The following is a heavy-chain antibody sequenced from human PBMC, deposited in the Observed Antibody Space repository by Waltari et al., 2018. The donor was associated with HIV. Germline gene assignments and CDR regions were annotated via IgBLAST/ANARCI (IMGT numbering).Heavy chain of an antibody. CDR3: ARTFNGDLDY. D-gene: IGHD2-21*02. J-gene: IGHJ4*02. Sequence: QVQLVQSGAVVTKHGASVQVSCKASGYTCTSFDINWVRKATGQGLEWMGWMNPNSKKTGFAQKFQGRISMTRNTSIGTAYMELSSLRSLDTAVYYCARTFNGDLDYWGQGTLVTVS. V-gene: IGHV1-8*01. CDR2: MNPNSKKT. CDR1: GYTCTSFD.